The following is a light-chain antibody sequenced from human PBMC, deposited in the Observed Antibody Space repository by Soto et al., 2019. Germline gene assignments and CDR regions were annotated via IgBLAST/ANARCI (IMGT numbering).Light chain of an antibody. V-gene: IGKV3D-20*02. CDR1: QSFGTNY. J-gene: IGKJ5*01. CDR2: ATS. CDR3: QQRSNWPPIT. Sequence: EIVLTQSPGTLSLSPGESVTLSCRASQSFGTNYLAWYLQKPGQAPRLLIYATSSRATGIPDRFSGSGSGTDFTLSISRLEPEDFAIYYCQQRSNWPPITFGQGTRLEIK.